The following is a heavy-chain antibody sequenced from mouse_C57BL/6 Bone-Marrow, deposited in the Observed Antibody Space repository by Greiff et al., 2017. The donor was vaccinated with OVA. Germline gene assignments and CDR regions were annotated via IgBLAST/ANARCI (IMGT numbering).Heavy chain of an antibody. V-gene: IGHV14-4*01. CDR3: TTPFYYDYLDY. CDR1: GFNIKDDY. D-gene: IGHD2-4*01. CDR2: IDPENGDT. Sequence: VQLQQPGAELVRPGASVKLSCTASGFNIKDDYMHWVKQRPEQGLEWIGWIDPENGDTEYASKFQGKAPITVDTSSNTAYLQLSSLTSEDTAVYSCTTPFYYDYLDYWGQGTTLTVSA. J-gene: IGHJ2*01.